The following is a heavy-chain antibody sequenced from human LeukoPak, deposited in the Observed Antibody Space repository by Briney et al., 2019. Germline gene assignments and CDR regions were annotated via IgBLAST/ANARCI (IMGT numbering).Heavy chain of an antibody. CDR3: ARDVYSVTYFDY. J-gene: IGHJ4*02. Sequence: GGSLRLSCAASGFTFSSYEMNWVRQAPGKGLEWVSYISGSGSTIYYSDSVKGRFTISRDNAKNSLYLQMNILRAEDTAVYYCARDVYSVTYFDYWGQGTLVTVSS. V-gene: IGHV3-48*03. CDR1: GFTFSSYE. CDR2: ISGSGSTI. D-gene: IGHD1-26*01.